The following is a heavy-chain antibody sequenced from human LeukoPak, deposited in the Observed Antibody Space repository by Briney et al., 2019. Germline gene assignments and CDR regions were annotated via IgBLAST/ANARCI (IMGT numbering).Heavy chain of an antibody. CDR3: AKDLHSSSYYYYYMDV. Sequence: GGSLRLSCAASGFTFSSYAMSWVRQAPGKGLEWVSAISGSGGSTYYADSVKGRFTISRDNSKNTLYLQMNSLRAEGTAVYYCAKDLHSSSYYYYYMDVWGKGTTVTVSS. CDR1: GFTFSSYA. J-gene: IGHJ6*03. D-gene: IGHD6-6*01. CDR2: ISGSGGST. V-gene: IGHV3-23*01.